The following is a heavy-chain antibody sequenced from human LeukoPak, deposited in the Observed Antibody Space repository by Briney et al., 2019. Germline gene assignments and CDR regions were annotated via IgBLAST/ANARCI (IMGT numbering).Heavy chain of an antibody. D-gene: IGHD1-26*01. V-gene: IGHV1-8*02. Sequence: ASVKVSCKASGYTFTGYYMHWVRQAPGQGLEWMGWINPNSGNTGYAQKFQGRVTMTRNTSISTAYMELSSLRSEDTAVYYCARVNGKWSWFDPWGQGTLVTVSS. J-gene: IGHJ5*02. CDR2: INPNSGNT. CDR1: GYTFTGYY. CDR3: ARVNGKWSWFDP.